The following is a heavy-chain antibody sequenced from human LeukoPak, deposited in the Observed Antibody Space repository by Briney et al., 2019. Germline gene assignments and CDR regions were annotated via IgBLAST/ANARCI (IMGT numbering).Heavy chain of an antibody. D-gene: IGHD3-10*01. Sequence: SETLSLNCTVSGGFICSYYWRWLRQPAGRGGVWIGQNYTSGNNNFNPSLKSRATTSVNTPKNQFSQKLSSGAAADAAVYYCARESDSRVIGGYGFWGQGTLDTVSS. V-gene: IGHV4-4*07. J-gene: IGHJ4*02. CDR2: NYTSGNN. CDR1: GGFICSYY. CDR3: ARESDSRVIGGYGF.